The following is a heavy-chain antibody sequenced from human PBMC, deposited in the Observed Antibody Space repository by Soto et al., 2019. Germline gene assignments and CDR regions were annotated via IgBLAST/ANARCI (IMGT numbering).Heavy chain of an antibody. Sequence: GGSLRLSCAASGFTLGQHPMTWVRQAPGKGLEWVAYINHDGSSISYVDSVKGRFTISRDNAKNSLYLQMNSLRVDDTAVYYCARDQTWALDYWGQGVTVSS. V-gene: IGHV3-7*01. D-gene: IGHD3-16*01. CDR1: GFTLGQHP. CDR2: INHDGSSI. CDR3: ARDQTWALDY. J-gene: IGHJ4*02.